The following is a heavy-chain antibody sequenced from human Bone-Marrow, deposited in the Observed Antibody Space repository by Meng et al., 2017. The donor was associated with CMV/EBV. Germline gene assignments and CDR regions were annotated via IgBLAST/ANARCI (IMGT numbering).Heavy chain of an antibody. Sequence: GESLKISCAASGFTFSSYAMHWVRQAPGKGLEWVAVISYDGSNKYYADSVKGRFTISRDNSKNTLYLQMNSLRAEDTAVYYCARGGYSSGWTSEYWGPGNRVHGAS. J-gene: IGHJ4*02. CDR3: ARGGYSSGWTSEY. CDR1: GFTFSSYA. V-gene: IGHV3-30*04. D-gene: IGHD6-19*01. CDR2: ISYDGSNK.